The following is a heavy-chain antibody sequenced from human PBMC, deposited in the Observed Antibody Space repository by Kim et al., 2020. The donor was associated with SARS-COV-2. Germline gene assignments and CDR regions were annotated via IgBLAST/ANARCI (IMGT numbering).Heavy chain of an antibody. D-gene: IGHD3-16*02. V-gene: IGHV5-51*01. CDR3: ARHAGARLWDRASGIYPLDV. Sequence: GESLKISCKGSGYSFTSYWIGWVRQMPGKGLEWMGIIYPGDSDTRYSPSFQGQVTISADKSISTAYLQWSSLKASDTAMYYCARHAGARLWDRASGIYPLDVWGQGTTVTVSS. CDR1: GYSFTSYW. CDR2: IYPGDSDT. J-gene: IGHJ6*02.